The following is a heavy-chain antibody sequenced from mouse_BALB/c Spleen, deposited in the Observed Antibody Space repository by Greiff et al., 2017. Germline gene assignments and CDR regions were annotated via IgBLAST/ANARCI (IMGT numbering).Heavy chain of an antibody. CDR2: INPSSGYT. D-gene: IGHD2-14*01. Sequence: QVQLKESGAELARPGASVKMSCKASGYTFTSYTMHWVKQRPGQGLEWIGYINPSSGYTNYNQKFKDKATLTADKSSSTAYMQLSSLTSEDSAVYYCARGDRYGPLLDWGQGTTLTVSS. CDR1: GYTFTSYT. V-gene: IGHV1-4*01. CDR3: ARGDRYGPLLD. J-gene: IGHJ2*01.